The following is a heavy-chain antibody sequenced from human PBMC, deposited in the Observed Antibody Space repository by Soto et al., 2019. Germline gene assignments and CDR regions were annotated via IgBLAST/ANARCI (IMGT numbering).Heavy chain of an antibody. CDR2: IIPIFGTA. J-gene: IGHJ6*02. V-gene: IGHV1-69*06. CDR3: ARDSYGSTYYGMDV. CDR1: GGTFSSYA. D-gene: IGHD3-10*01. Sequence: SVKVSCKASGGTFSSYAISWVRQATGQGLEWMGGIIPIFGTANYAQKFQGRVTITADKSTSTAHMELSSLRSEDTAVYYCARDSYGSTYYGMDVWGQGTTVTVSS.